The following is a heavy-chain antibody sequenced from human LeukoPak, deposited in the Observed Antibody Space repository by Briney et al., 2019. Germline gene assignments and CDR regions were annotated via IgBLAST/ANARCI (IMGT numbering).Heavy chain of an antibody. CDR2: IKHRGNT. CDR1: GGSFSGYY. Sequence: NPSETLSLTCAVYGGSFSGYYWSWIRHPPGKGLEWIGEIKHRGNTNYNPSLKSRVTISVDTSKNQFSLKLTSVAAADTAVYYCARGIVIGGTYVDSWGQGTLVTVSS. V-gene: IGHV4-34*01. D-gene: IGHD2-15*01. CDR3: ARGIVIGGTYVDS. J-gene: IGHJ4*02.